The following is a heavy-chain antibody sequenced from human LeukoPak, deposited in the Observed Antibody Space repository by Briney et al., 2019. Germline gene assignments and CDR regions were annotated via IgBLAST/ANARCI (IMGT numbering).Heavy chain of an antibody. CDR3: ARGIRDRYSGSYYVFDY. CDR1: GYTFTSYG. D-gene: IGHD1-26*01. Sequence: GASVKVSCKASGYTFTSYGISWVRQAPGQGLEWMGWISAYNGNTNYAQKLQGRVTMTTGTSTSTAYMELRSLRSDDTAVYYCARGIRDRYSGSYYVFDYWGQGTLVTVSS. J-gene: IGHJ4*02. V-gene: IGHV1-18*01. CDR2: ISAYNGNT.